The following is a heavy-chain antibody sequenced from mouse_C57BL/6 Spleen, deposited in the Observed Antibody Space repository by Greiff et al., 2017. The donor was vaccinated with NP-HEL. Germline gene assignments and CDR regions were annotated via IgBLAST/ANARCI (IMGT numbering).Heavy chain of an antibody. D-gene: IGHD2-5*01. J-gene: IGHJ1*03. CDR2: IRNKANGYTT. CDR3: ARDTSNYGWYFDV. CDR1: GFTFTDYY. Sequence: EVMLVESGGGLVQPGGSLSLSCAASGFTFTDYYMSWVRQPPGKALEWLGFIRNKANGYTTEYSASVKGRFTISRDNSQSILYLQMNALRAEDSATYYCARDTSNYGWYFDVWGTGTTVTVSS. V-gene: IGHV7-3*01.